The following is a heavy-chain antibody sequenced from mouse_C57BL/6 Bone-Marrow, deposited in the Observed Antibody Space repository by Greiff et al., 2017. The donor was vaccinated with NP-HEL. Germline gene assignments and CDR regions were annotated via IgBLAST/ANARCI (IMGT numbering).Heavy chain of an antibody. CDR3: ARRNY. CDR1: GYTFTSYG. Sequence: VQGVESGAELARPGASVKLSCTASGYTFTSYGISWVMQRTGQGLEWLGEIYPRSGTTYYTEKIKGKATLTADKTSNTAHMELSSMTSEDSAVYICARRNYWGQGTTLTVSS. J-gene: IGHJ2*01. V-gene: IGHV1-81*01. CDR2: IYPRSGTT.